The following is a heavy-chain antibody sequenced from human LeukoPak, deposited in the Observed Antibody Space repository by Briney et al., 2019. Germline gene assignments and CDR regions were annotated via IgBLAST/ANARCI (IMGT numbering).Heavy chain of an antibody. J-gene: IGHJ4*02. Sequence: GGSLRLSCAASGFTSSSYWMHWVRQVPGKGLVWVSRISGDGTARNYADSVKGRFTISRDDAKNTVDLQMNSLRAEDTAVYYCASGGAPAGYWGQGTLVIVSS. CDR1: GFTSSSYW. V-gene: IGHV3-74*01. D-gene: IGHD6-25*01. CDR2: ISGDGTAR. CDR3: ASGGAPAGY.